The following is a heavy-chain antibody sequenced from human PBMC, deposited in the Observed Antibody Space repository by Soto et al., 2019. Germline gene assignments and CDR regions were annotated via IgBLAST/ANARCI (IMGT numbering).Heavy chain of an antibody. Sequence: GGSLRLSCAASGFTFSSYAMSWVRQAPGKGLEWVSAISGSGGSTYYADSVKGRFTISRDNSKNTLYLQMNSLRAEDTAVYYCAKDRITFGGVIGLDAFDIWGQGTMVNVS. CDR1: GFTFSSYA. CDR3: AKDRITFGGVIGLDAFDI. V-gene: IGHV3-23*01. CDR2: ISGSGGST. J-gene: IGHJ3*02. D-gene: IGHD3-16*02.